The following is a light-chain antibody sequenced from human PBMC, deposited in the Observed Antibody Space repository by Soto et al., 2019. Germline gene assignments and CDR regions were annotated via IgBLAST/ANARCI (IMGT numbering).Light chain of an antibody. CDR2: GAS. Sequence: TQSPSSLSASVGDTVTITCQASQDISHYLAWYQQKPGQAPRLLIYGASNRATGIPDRFSGSGSGTDFTLTISRLEPEDFAVYYCQQYGSSGTFGQGTKVDIK. CDR1: QDISHY. J-gene: IGKJ1*01. V-gene: IGKV3-20*01. CDR3: QQYGSSGT.